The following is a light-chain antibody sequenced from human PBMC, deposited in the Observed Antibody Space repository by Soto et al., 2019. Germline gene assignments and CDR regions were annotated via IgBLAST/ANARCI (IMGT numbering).Light chain of an antibody. CDR3: MQGLQTRT. J-gene: IGKJ1*01. CDR1: QSLLHSNGYNY. Sequence: IVMTQSPLSLPVTPGEPASISCRSSQSLLHSNGYNYLDWYLQKPGQSPQLLIYLGSNRASGVPDRFSGSGSGTDFTLKISRVEAEDVGLYYCMQGLQTRTFGQGTKV. CDR2: LGS. V-gene: IGKV2-28*01.